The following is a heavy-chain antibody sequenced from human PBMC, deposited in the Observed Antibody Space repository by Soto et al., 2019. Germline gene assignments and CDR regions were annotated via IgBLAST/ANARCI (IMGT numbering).Heavy chain of an antibody. J-gene: IGHJ6*02. D-gene: IGHD2-8*02. CDR3: ARDGGVAVEGHGMDV. Sequence: QVQLVQSGAEVKKPGASVKVSCKASGYTFTSYYMHWVRQAPGQGLEWMGIINPSGGSTSYAQKFQGRVTMTRDTSTSTGYMELSSLRSEDTAVYYCARDGGVAVEGHGMDVWGQGTTVTVSS. V-gene: IGHV1-46*01. CDR2: INPSGGST. CDR1: GYTFTSYY.